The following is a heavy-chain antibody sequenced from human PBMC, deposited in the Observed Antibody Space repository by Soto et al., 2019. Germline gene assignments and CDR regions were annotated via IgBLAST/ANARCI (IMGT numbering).Heavy chain of an antibody. Sequence: QVQLVQSGGEVKKPGASVKVSCKASGYTFTTSGVSWVRQAPGQGLEWMGWVSGYNGNTKYEEKFQDRVTMTTDTSTSTAYLELRSLRPDDTAVYYCARAGEIPYYYYGMDVWGQGTTVIVSS. V-gene: IGHV1-18*01. CDR3: ARAGEIPYYYYGMDV. D-gene: IGHD3-10*01. CDR2: VSGYNGNT. J-gene: IGHJ6*02. CDR1: GYTFTTSG.